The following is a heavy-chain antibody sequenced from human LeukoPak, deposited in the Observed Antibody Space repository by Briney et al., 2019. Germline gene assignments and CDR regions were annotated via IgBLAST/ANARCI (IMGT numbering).Heavy chain of an antibody. CDR3: AKMGNWGSYYFDY. V-gene: IGHV3-30-3*02. CDR2: ISFDESDK. CDR1: GFTFSAYA. D-gene: IGHD3-16*01. Sequence: GGSLRLSCAASGFTFSAYAMHWVRQAPGKGLEWVAVISFDESDKNYADSVKGRFTISRDNSKNTLYLQMNSLRTDDTAVYYCAKMGNWGSYYFDYWGQGTLVTVSS. J-gene: IGHJ4*02.